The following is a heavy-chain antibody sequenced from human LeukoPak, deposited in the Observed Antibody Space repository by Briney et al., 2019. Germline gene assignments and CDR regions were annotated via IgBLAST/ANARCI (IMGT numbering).Heavy chain of an antibody. J-gene: IGHJ4*02. CDR1: GFTFSSYE. CDR3: AKGNSGSARFDY. Sequence: GGSLRLSCAASGFTFSSYEMNWVRHAPGKGLERVSHISSSGSSIYYADSVKGRFTISRDNAKNSLYLQMNSLRAEDTAVYYCAKGNSGSARFDYWGQGTLVTVSS. V-gene: IGHV3-48*03. CDR2: ISSSGSSI. D-gene: IGHD1-26*01.